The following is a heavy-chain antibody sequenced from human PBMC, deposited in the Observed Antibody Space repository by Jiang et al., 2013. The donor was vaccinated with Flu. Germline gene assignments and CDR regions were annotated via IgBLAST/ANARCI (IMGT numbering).Heavy chain of an antibody. Sequence: LLKPSETLSLTCTVSGGSIGSSSYYWGWIRQPPGKGLEWIGSIYYSGSTYYNPSLKSRVTISVDTSKNQFSLKLSSVTAADTAVYYCARDPSRGRLMVQGVIIPENWFDPWGQGTLVTVSS. CDR1: GGSIGSSSYY. J-gene: IGHJ5*02. CDR3: ARDPSRGRLMVQGVIIPENWFDP. V-gene: IGHV4-39*07. CDR2: IYYSGST. D-gene: IGHD3-10*01.